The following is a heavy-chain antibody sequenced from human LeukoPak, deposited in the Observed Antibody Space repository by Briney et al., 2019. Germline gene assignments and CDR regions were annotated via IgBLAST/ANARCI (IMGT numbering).Heavy chain of an antibody. CDR2: IYPGDSDT. V-gene: IGHV5-51*01. D-gene: IGHD3-9*01. CDR1: GYSFTSYW. J-gene: IGHJ4*02. Sequence: GESLKISCKGSGYSFTSYWIGWVRQMPRKGLEWMGIIYPGDSDTRYSPSFQGQVTISADKSISTAYLQWSSLKASDTAMYYCARGPIAYYDILTATYFDYWGQGTLVTVSS. CDR3: ARGPIAYYDILTATYFDY.